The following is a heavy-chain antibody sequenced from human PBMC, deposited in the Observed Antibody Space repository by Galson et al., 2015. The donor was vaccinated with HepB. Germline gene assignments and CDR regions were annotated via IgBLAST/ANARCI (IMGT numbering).Heavy chain of an antibody. Sequence: SVKVSCKASGYDFNKYGLSWVRQAPGQGLEWTGWVSGYDGSANYAPKFQGRVTMTTQKSTGTAFMEMRGLRSDDTAVYYCARDSRLELHLNNYYSYGMDVWGQGTAVIVS. CDR2: VSGYDGSA. D-gene: IGHD1-7*01. CDR1: GYDFNKYG. CDR3: ARDSRLELHLNNYYSYGMDV. J-gene: IGHJ6*02. V-gene: IGHV1-18*01.